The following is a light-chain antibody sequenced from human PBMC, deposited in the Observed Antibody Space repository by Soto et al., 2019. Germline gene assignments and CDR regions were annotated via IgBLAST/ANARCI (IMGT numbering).Light chain of an antibody. Sequence: QSALSHPASVSGSPGHAITISCTGTNSDVGGYNYVSWYQQHPGKAPELMIYEVSHRPSGVSNRFSGSKSDNTASLTISGLQAEDEADYYCSSYTSISTLYVFGTGTKVTVL. CDR3: SSYTSISTLYV. CDR2: EVS. CDR1: NSDVGGYNY. J-gene: IGLJ1*01. V-gene: IGLV2-14*01.